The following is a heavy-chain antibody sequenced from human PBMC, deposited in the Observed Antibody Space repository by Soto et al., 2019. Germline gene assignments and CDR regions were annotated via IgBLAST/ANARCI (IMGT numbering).Heavy chain of an antibody. V-gene: IGHV3-30*03. CDR2: ISYDGSHK. Sequence: QVQVVESGGGVVQPGRSLRLSCAASGFIFNNYAMHWVRQAPGKGPEWVAVISYDGSHKYYADSVRGRFTISRDNSKNMVYLQMNSLRVEDTTVYYCARGPNIWTCDYWGQGTLVTVSS. CDR1: GFIFNNYA. D-gene: IGHD1-1*01. J-gene: IGHJ4*02. CDR3: ARGPNIWTCDY.